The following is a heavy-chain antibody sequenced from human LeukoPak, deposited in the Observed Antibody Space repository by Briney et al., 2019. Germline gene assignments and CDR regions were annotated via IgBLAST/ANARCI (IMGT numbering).Heavy chain of an antibody. D-gene: IGHD2-2*01. CDR2: IYTSGST. CDR3: AGASIVVGPAAMQADDYYYMDV. Sequence: PSETLSLTCTVSGGSISSYYWSWIRQPAGKGLEWIGRIYTSGSTNYNPSLKSRVTMSVDTSKNQFSLKLSSVTAADTAVYYCAGASIVVGPAAMQADDYYYMDVWGKGTTVTVSS. V-gene: IGHV4-4*07. J-gene: IGHJ6*03. CDR1: GGSISSYY.